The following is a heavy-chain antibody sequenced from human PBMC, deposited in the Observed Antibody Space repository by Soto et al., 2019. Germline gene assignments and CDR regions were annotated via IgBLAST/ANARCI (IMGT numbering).Heavy chain of an antibody. J-gene: IGHJ5*02. V-gene: IGHV1-69*13. Sequence: SVKVSCKASGVTFSSYAISWVRQAPGQGLEWMGGIIPIFGTANYAQKFQGRATITADESTSTAYMELSSLRSEDTAVYYCARDSYYGSGSWNWFDPWGQGTLVTVSS. CDR1: GVTFSSYA. D-gene: IGHD3-10*01. CDR3: ARDSYYGSGSWNWFDP. CDR2: IIPIFGTA.